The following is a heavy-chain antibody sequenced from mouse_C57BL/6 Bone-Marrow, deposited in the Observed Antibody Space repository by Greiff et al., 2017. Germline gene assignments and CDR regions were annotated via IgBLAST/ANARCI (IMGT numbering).Heavy chain of an antibody. D-gene: IGHD1-1*01. Sequence: QVQLQQPGAELVKPGASVKLSCNASGYTFTSYWMHWVKQRPGQGLEWIGMIHPNSGSTNYNEKFKSKATLTVDKSSSTAYMQLSSLTSEDSAVYYCAITTVVATPYCFDYWGQGTTLTVSS. CDR1: GYTFTSYW. CDR2: IHPNSGST. J-gene: IGHJ2*01. V-gene: IGHV1-64*01. CDR3: AITTVVATPYCFDY.